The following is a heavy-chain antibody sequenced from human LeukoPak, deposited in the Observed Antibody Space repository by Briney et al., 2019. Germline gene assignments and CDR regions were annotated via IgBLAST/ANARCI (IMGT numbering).Heavy chain of an antibody. J-gene: IGHJ4*02. CDR1: EFTFSLYA. V-gene: IGHV3-21*05. CDR2: INDVSGDI. D-gene: IGHD1-14*01. Sequence: GGSLKLSCAASEFTFSLYAMNWVRQAPGKGLEWVSYINDVSGDIHYADSVRGRFTISRDNAKNTLYLQMNSLRAENTAVYYCARDTFQPGRIDCWGRGTLVIVSS. CDR3: ARDTFQPGRIDC.